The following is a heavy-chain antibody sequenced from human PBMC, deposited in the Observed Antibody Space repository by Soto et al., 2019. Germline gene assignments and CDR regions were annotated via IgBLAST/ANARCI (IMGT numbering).Heavy chain of an antibody. V-gene: IGHV4-4*02. CDR2: IYHSGST. D-gene: IGHD3-10*01. CDR1: SGPISSSNW. Sequence: QVQLQESGPGLVKPSGTLSLTCAVSSGPISSSNWWSWVRQPPGKGLEWIGEIYHSGSTNYNPSLKSRDTISVDKTKNQSSLKLSSVTAADTAVYYCARERGSIPLMDVWGKGTTVTVSS. J-gene: IGHJ6*04. CDR3: ARERGSIPLMDV.